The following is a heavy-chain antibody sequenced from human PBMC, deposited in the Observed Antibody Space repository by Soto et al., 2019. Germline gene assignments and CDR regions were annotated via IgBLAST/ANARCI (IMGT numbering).Heavy chain of an antibody. CDR2: ISGSGGST. Sequence: GGSLRLSCAASGFTFSSYAISWVRQAPGKGLEWVSAISGSGGSTYYADSVKGRFTISRDNSKNTLYLQMNSLRAEDTAVYYCAKSRPHGSGSYYRPYFDYWGQGTLVTVSS. CDR3: AKSRPHGSGSYYRPYFDY. D-gene: IGHD3-10*01. J-gene: IGHJ4*02. CDR1: GFTFSSYA. V-gene: IGHV3-23*01.